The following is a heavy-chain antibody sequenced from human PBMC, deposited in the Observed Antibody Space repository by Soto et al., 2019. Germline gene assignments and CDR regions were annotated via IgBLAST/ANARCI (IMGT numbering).Heavy chain of an antibody. CDR2: ISWNSGSI. V-gene: IGHV3-9*01. J-gene: IGHJ4*02. Sequence: GGSLRLSCAASGFTFDDYAMHWVRQAPGKGLEWVSGISWNSGSIGYADSVKGRFTISRDNAKNSLYLQMNSLRAEDTALYYCAKDTPVRGVIGGSFDYWGKGTLVTVSS. CDR1: GFTFDDYA. CDR3: AKDTPVRGVIGGSFDY. D-gene: IGHD3-10*01.